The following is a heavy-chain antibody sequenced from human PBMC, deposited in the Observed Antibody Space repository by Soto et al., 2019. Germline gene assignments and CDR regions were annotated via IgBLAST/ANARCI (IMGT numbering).Heavy chain of an antibody. CDR2: ISAYNGNT. V-gene: IGHV1-18*01. CDR3: ARDRSGSYYYYYGMDV. J-gene: IGHJ6*02. D-gene: IGHD1-26*01. CDR1: GYTFTSYG. Sequence: QVQLVQSGAKVKKPGASVKVSCKASGYTFTSYGISWVRQSPGQGLEWMGWISAYNGNTNYAQKLQGRVTMTTDTSTSTAYMELRSLRSDDTAVYYCARDRSGSYYYYYGMDVWGQGTTVTVSS.